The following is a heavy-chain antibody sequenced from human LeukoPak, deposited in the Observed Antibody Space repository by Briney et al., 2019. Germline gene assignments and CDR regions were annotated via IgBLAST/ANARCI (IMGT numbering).Heavy chain of an antibody. V-gene: IGHV1-2*02. J-gene: IGHJ5*01. CDR3: ARDAAPGTGWFDP. D-gene: IGHD3-10*01. Sequence: ASVKVSCKASGYTFTGYYMHWVRQAPGQGLEWVGWINPNSGGTNHAQKFQGRVTLTRDTSISTAFMELTRLTSDDTAVYYCARDAAPGTGWFDPWGQGTLVTVSS. CDR1: GYTFTGYY. CDR2: INPNSGGT.